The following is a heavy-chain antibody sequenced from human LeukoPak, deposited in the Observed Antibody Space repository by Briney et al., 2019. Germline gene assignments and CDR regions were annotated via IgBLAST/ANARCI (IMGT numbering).Heavy chain of an antibody. V-gene: IGHV4-59*08. CDR1: GGSISSHY. CDR2: IYYSGST. Sequence: SETLSLTCTVSGGSISSHYWSWIRQPPGKGLEWIGDIYYSGSTNYNPSLKSRGTISVDTSKNQFSLKLNSVTAADTAVYYCARRAPYYFDSSGSHFDYWGQGTLVTVSS. CDR3: ARRAPYYFDSSGSHFDY. J-gene: IGHJ4*02. D-gene: IGHD3-22*01.